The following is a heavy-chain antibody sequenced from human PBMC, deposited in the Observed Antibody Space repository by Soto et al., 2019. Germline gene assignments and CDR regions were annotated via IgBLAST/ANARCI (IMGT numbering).Heavy chain of an antibody. CDR3: ARVHLQGGAVAPPRY. Sequence: GASVKVSCKASGYTFTSYGISWVRQAPGQGLEWMGWISAYNGNTNYAQKLQGRVTMTTDTSTSTAYMELRSLRSDDTAVYYCARVHLQGGAVAPPRYWGQGTLVTVSS. V-gene: IGHV1-18*01. CDR2: ISAYNGNT. CDR1: GYTFTSYG. D-gene: IGHD6-19*01. J-gene: IGHJ4*02.